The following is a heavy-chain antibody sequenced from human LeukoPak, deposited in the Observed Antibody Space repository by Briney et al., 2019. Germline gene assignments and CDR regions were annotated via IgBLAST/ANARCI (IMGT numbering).Heavy chain of an antibody. J-gene: IGHJ4*02. D-gene: IGHD4/OR15-4a*01. CDR3: AKDRLPDGAWPLDH. Sequence: GGSLRLSCVASGFTFSTYTMNWIRQAPGKGLEWVSGSIGSGGSAFYADSVKGRFSISRDTSKNTLFLHMNNLRAGDTAVYYCAKDRLPDGAWPLDHWGQGTLVTVSS. V-gene: IGHV3-23*01. CDR2: SIGSGGSA. CDR1: GFTFSTYT.